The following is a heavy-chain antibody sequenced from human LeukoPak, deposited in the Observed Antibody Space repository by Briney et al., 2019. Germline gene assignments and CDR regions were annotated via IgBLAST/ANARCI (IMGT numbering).Heavy chain of an antibody. V-gene: IGHV3-30-3*01. J-gene: IGHJ4*02. CDR3: ARDLGEVAYCSGGTCPFDY. CDR1: GFTFTGYA. CDR2: ISYDGSNK. D-gene: IGHD2-15*01. Sequence: GRSLRLSCAASGFTFTGYAMHWVRQAPGEGLEWVAVISYDGSNKYYADSVKGRFTVSRDNSKNTLYPQMNSLRAEDTAVYYCARDLGEVAYCSGGTCPFDYWGQGTLVTVSS.